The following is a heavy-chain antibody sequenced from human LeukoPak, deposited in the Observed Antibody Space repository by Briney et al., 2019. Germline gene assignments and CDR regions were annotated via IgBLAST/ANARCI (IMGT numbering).Heavy chain of an antibody. CDR1: GFTFSSYS. J-gene: IGHJ3*02. CDR3: ARGGSYLSAFDI. D-gene: IGHD1-26*01. Sequence: GGSLRLSCAASGFTFSSYSMNWVRQAPGKGLEWVSSISSSSSYIYYADSVKGRFTISRDNSKNTLYLQMNSLRGEDTAVYYCARGGSYLSAFDIWGQGTMVTVSS. CDR2: ISSSSSYI. V-gene: IGHV3-21*04.